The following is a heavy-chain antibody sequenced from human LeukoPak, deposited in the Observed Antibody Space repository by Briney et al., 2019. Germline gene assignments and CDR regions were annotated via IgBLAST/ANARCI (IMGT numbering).Heavy chain of an antibody. J-gene: IGHJ4*02. V-gene: IGHV3-23*01. CDR1: GFTFSSSA. CDR2: ISGSGGST. Sequence: GGSLRLSCAASGFTFSSSAMSWVRQAPGKGLGWVSAISGSGGSTYYADSVKGRFTISRDNSKNTLYLQMNSLRAEDTAVYYCAKDCYRRPYYFDYWGQGTLVTVSS. D-gene: IGHD3-16*02. CDR3: AKDCYRRPYYFDY.